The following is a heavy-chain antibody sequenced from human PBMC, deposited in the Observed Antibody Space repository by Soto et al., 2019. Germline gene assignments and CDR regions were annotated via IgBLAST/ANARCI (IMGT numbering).Heavy chain of an antibody. V-gene: IGHV4-59*02. CDR1: GGSVSSYS. J-gene: IGHJ4*02. D-gene: IGHD5-18*01. Sequence: SETLSLTCTVSGGSVSSYSWTWVRQPPGKGLEWIGYVYYSGSTHYNPSLKSRVTISLDTSKNQFSLKLASVTAADTAMYFCASSPPAMVAPNIWGQGTLVTVSS. CDR2: VYYSGST. CDR3: ASSPPAMVAPNI.